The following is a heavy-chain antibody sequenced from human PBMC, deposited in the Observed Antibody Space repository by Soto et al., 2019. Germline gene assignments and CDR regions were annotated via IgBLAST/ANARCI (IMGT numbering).Heavy chain of an antibody. D-gene: IGHD1-1*01. CDR2: IWYDGSNK. CDR3: ARSPVPYYYYYYGMDV. J-gene: IGHJ6*02. V-gene: IGHV3-33*01. Sequence: GGSLRLSCAASGFTFSSYGMHWVRQAPGKGLEWVAVIWYDGSNKYYADSVKGRFTISRDNSKNTLHLQMNSLRAEDTAVYYCARSPVPYYYYYYGMDVWGQGTTVTVSS. CDR1: GFTFSSYG.